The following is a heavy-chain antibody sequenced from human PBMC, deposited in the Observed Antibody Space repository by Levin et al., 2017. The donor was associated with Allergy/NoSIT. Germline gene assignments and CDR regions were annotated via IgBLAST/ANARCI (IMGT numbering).Heavy chain of an antibody. CDR2: ISGAGGST. CDR1: GFTFSTYV. CDR3: AKNRRVGAIAPTHFDY. V-gene: IGHV3-23*01. Sequence: GESLKISCVASGFTFSTYVMNWVRQAPGKGLEWVSGISGAGGSTYYADSVKGRFTISRDTSKSTLYLQMNSLRVEDTAVYYCAKNRRVGAIAPTHFDYWGPGTLVTVSS. D-gene: IGHD2-15*01. J-gene: IGHJ4*02.